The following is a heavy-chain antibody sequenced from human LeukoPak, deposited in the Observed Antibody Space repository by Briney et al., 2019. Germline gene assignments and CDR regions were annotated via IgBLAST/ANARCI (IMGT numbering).Heavy chain of an antibody. V-gene: IGHV3-30*18. CDR1: GFTFSSYG. D-gene: IGHD6-13*01. J-gene: IGHJ4*02. Sequence: GGSLRLSCAASGFTFSSYGMHWVRQAPGKGLEWVAVISYDGSNKYYADSVKGRFTISRDNSKNTLYLQMNSLRAEDTAVYYCAKDPYGSSWLIDYWGQGTLVTVSS. CDR2: ISYDGSNK. CDR3: AKDPYGSSWLIDY.